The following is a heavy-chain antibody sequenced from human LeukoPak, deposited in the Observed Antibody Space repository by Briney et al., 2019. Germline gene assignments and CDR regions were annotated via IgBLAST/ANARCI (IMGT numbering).Heavy chain of an antibody. CDR2: INHSGST. J-gene: IGHJ4*02. CDR3: AGYYYGPGSNISLQFDY. D-gene: IGHD3-10*01. CDR1: GGSFSGYY. V-gene: IGHV4-34*01. Sequence: SETLSLTCAVYGGSFSGYYWSWIRQPPGKGLEWIGEINHSGSTNYNPSLKSRVTISVDTSKNQFSLKLSSVTAADTAVYYCAGYYYGPGSNISLQFDYWGQGTLVTVSS.